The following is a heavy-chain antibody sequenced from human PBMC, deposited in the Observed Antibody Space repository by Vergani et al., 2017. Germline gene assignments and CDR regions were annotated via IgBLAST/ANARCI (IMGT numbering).Heavy chain of an antibody. D-gene: IGHD1-26*01. CDR2: IIPIFGTA. Sequence: QVQLVQPGAEVKKPGSSVKVSCKASGGTFSSYAISWVRQAPGQGLEWMGGIIPIFGTANYAQKFQGRVTITADKPTSTAYMELSRLRAEGAAVYYCAGSVVVGASWIDYWGQGTLVTVSS. V-gene: IGHV1-69*06. CDR3: AGSVVVGASWIDY. J-gene: IGHJ4*02. CDR1: GGTFSSYA.